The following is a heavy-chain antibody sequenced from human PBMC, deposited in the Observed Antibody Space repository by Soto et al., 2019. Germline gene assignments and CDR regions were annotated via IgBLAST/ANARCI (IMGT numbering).Heavy chain of an antibody. V-gene: IGHV3-23*01. D-gene: IGHD6-13*01. CDR3: AKSRITAPYYGMDV. CDR1: GLTFSNYA. CDR2: ISGSGGST. J-gene: IGHJ6*02. Sequence: GGSLRLSCAASGLTFSNYAMNWVRQAPGKGLEWVSGISGSGGSTYYADSVKGRFTISRDNSKNTLYLQMNSLRAEDTAVYYWAKSRITAPYYGMDVWGQGTTVTVSS.